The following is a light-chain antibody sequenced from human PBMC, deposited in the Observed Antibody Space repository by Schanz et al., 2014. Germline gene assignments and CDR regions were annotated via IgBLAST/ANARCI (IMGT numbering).Light chain of an antibody. CDR3: QSYDSSLSGYV. Sequence: QSALTQPASVSGSPGQSITISCTGTSSDVGGYNYVSWYQQYPGKAPKLLIYDVSHRPSGVSNRFSGSKSGTSASLAITGLQAEDEADYYCQSYDSSLSGYVFGTGTKLTVL. J-gene: IGLJ1*01. V-gene: IGLV2-14*01. CDR2: DVS. CDR1: SSDVGGYNY.